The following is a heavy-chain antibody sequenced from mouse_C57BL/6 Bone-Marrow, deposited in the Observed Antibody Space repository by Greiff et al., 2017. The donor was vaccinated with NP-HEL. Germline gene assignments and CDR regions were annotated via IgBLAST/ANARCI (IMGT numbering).Heavy chain of an antibody. CDR1: EYEFPSHD. Sequence: EVKLMESGGGLVQPGESLKLSCESNEYEFPSHDMSWVRKTPEKRLELVAAINSDGGSTYYPDTMERRFIISRDNTKKTLYRQMSSLRSEDTALYYCARHRGWLLRAWFAYWGQGTLVTVSA. V-gene: IGHV5-2*01. CDR2: INSDGGST. D-gene: IGHD2-3*01. J-gene: IGHJ3*01. CDR3: ARHRGWLLRAWFAY.